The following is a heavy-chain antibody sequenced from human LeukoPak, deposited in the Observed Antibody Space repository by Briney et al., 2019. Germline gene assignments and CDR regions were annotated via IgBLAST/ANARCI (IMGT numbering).Heavy chain of an antibody. CDR1: GYTFTSYR. Sequence: GASVKVSCKASGYTFTSYRMHWVRQAPGQGLEWMGIIDPSGGTTSYAQKFQGRVTITADESTSTAYMELSSLRSEDTAVYYCARPSSGWYYFDYWGQGTLVTVSS. V-gene: IGHV1-46*01. J-gene: IGHJ4*02. CDR3: ARPSSGWYYFDY. D-gene: IGHD6-19*01. CDR2: IDPSGGTT.